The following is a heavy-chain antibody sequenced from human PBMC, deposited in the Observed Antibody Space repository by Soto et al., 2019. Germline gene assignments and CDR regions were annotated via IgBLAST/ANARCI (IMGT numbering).Heavy chain of an antibody. CDR3: ARSRHSGSYFFHY. V-gene: IGHV4-30-4*01. CDR1: GGSISSGDYY. Sequence: PSETLSLTCTVSGGSISSGDYYWTWIRQPPGKGLEWIAYIHNTGSPYYNLSLKSRLTISLDTSKDQFSLRLSSVTAADTAVYYCARSRHSGSYFFHYWGQGILVTVSS. J-gene: IGHJ4*02. CDR2: IHNTGSP. D-gene: IGHD1-26*01.